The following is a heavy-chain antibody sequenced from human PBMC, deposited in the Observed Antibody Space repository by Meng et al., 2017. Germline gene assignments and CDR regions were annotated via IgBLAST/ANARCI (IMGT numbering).Heavy chain of an antibody. Sequence: SVKVSCKASGGTFSSYAISWVRQAPGQGLEWMGGIIPIFGTANYAQKFQGRVTITTDESTSTAYMELSSLRSEDTAVYYCAWGGVRLYDSSGYTSDYWGQGTLVTVSS. V-gene: IGHV1-69*05. J-gene: IGHJ4*02. D-gene: IGHD3-22*01. CDR3: AWGGVRLYDSSGYTSDY. CDR1: GGTFSSYA. CDR2: IIPIFGTA.